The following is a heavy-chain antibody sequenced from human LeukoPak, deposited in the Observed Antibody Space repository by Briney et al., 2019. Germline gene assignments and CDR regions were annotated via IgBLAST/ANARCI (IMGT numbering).Heavy chain of an antibody. V-gene: IGHV3-20*01. J-gene: IGHJ3*02. Sequence: PGGSLRLSCAASGFTFDDYGMSWVRQAPGKGLEWVSGINWNGGSTGYADSVKGRFTISRDNAKNSLYLQMNSLRAEDTALYHCARNSGYQNLDAFDIWGQGTMVTVSS. D-gene: IGHD3-22*01. CDR3: ARNSGYQNLDAFDI. CDR2: INWNGGST. CDR1: GFTFDDYG.